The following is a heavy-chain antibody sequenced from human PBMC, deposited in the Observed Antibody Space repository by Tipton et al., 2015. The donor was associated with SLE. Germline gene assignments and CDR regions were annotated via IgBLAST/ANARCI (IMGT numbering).Heavy chain of an antibody. V-gene: IGHV4-59*08. CDR2: IYHGGST. Sequence: GLVKPSETLSLTCTVSGGSIGSYHWSWIRQPPGKGLEWLGYIYHGGSTNYNPSLKSRVTMSVDTSKNQFSLKLSSVTAADTAVYYCASSLDTFDVWGQGTMVTVSS. CDR3: ASSLDTFDV. J-gene: IGHJ3*01. CDR1: GGSIGSYH.